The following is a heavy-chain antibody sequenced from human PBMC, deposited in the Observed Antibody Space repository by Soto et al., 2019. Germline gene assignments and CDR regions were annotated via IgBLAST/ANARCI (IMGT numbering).Heavy chain of an antibody. V-gene: IGHV3-9*01. CDR1: GFTFDDYA. CDR3: AKVHGVEYYDSSGYGEDAFEI. J-gene: IGHJ3*02. Sequence: EVQLVESGGGLVLPGRSLSLSCAASGFTFDDYAMHWVRQAPGKGLEWVSGICWNSGSIGYSESVKGRFTISRDNAKNTLYVQMNSVRAEDTALYYCAKVHGVEYYDSSGYGEDAFEIWGQGTMVTVSS. CDR2: ICWNSGSI. D-gene: IGHD3-22*01.